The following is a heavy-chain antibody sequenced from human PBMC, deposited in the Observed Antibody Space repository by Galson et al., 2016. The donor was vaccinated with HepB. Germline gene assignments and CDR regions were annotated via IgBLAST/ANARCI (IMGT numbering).Heavy chain of an antibody. CDR2: IGTAGDT. J-gene: IGHJ6*02. Sequence: SLRLSCAASGFTFRTYDMHWVRHTETKGLEWVSAIGTAGDTYYPDSVKGRFTISRENAKNSLYLQMNSMRAGDTAVYYCARGPYRRSSFYYGMDVWGQGTTVTVSS. CDR3: ARGPYRRSSFYYGMDV. CDR1: GFTFRTYD. V-gene: IGHV3-13*01. D-gene: IGHD3-10*01.